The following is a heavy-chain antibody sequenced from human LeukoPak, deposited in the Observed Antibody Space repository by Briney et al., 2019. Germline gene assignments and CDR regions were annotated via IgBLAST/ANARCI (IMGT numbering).Heavy chain of an antibody. Sequence: GGSLRLSCAASGFTFSNYWMDRVRQAPGKGLECVANIQQDGREKNEVASVKGRFTISRDNAKNSLYLQMNSLRAEDTAVYYCTRGRGMDVWGQGTTVTVFS. CDR3: TRGRGMDV. J-gene: IGHJ6*02. CDR2: IQQDGREK. CDR1: GFTFSNYW. V-gene: IGHV3-7*02.